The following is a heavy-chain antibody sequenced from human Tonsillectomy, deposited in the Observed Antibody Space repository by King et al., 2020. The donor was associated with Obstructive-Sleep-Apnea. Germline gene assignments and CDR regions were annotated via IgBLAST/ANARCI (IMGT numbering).Heavy chain of an antibody. D-gene: IGHD6-13*01. Sequence: VQLQQWGAGLLKSSETLSLTCAVFCGSFSDDYWSCIRQPPGKGLEWIGEINHSGSTNYNPSLKIRVTISVDTSKNQFSRKLSSVTAADTAVYYCARGSGAAAVNWFDPWGQGTLVTVSS. V-gene: IGHV4-34*01. J-gene: IGHJ5*02. CDR2: INHSGST. CDR1: CGSFSDDY. CDR3: ARGSGAAAVNWFDP.